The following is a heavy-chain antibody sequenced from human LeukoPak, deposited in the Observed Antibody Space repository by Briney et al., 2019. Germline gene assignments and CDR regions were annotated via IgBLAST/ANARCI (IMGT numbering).Heavy chain of an antibody. CDR2: ISGSGGST. D-gene: IGHD2-2*01. CDR1: GFTFSSYA. J-gene: IGHJ6*03. CDR3: AKFSSRPYYYMDV. Sequence: GESLKISCAASGFTFSSYAMSWVRQAPGKGLEWVSAISGSGGSTYYADSVKGRFTISRDNSKNTLYLQMNSLRAEDTAVYYCAKFSSRPYYYMDVWGKGTTVTVSS. V-gene: IGHV3-23*01.